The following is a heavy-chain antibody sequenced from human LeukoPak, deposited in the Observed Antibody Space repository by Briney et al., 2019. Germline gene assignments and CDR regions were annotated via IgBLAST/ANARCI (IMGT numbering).Heavy chain of an antibody. CDR2: IRKDGSEK. CDR3: ARYSSGGGNFDY. V-gene: IGHV3-7*05. J-gene: IGHJ4*02. D-gene: IGHD3-10*01. CDR1: GFTFSSNR. Sequence: AGTLRLSCAVSGFTFSSNRMSWVRNAQCPGQELVAIIRKDGSEKYYVDSVKGRFTISRDNAKNSLYLQMNSLRAEDTAVYYCARYSSGGGNFDYWGQGTLVTVSS.